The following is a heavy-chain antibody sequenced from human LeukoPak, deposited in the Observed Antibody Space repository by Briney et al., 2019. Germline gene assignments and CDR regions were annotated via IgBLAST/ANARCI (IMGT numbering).Heavy chain of an antibody. CDR3: TRDAIAVAGLFDY. D-gene: IGHD6-19*01. V-gene: IGHV4-61*02. Sequence: SETLSLTCTVSGGSISSGSYYWSWIRQPAGKGLEWIGRIYTSGSTNYNPSLKSRVTISVDTSKNQFSLKLSSVTAADTAVYYCTRDAIAVAGLFDYWGQGTLVTVSS. CDR1: GGSISSGSYY. CDR2: IYTSGST. J-gene: IGHJ4*02.